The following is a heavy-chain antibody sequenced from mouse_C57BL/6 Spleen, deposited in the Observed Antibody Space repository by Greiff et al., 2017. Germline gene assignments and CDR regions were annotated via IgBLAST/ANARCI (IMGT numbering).Heavy chain of an antibody. CDR1: GYTFTSYG. Sequence: VQLQQSGAELARPGASVKLSCKASGYTFTSYGISWVKQRTGQGLEWIGEIYPRSGNTYYNEKFKGKATLTADKSSSTAYMELRSLTSEDSAVYFCARTGYDYDEGGYYAMDYWGQGTSVTVSS. D-gene: IGHD2-4*01. J-gene: IGHJ4*01. CDR2: IYPRSGNT. V-gene: IGHV1-81*01. CDR3: ARTGYDYDEGGYYAMDY.